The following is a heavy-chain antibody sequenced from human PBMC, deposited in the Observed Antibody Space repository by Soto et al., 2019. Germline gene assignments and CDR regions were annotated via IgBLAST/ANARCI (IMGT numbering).Heavy chain of an antibody. D-gene: IGHD6-13*01. J-gene: IGHJ4*02. CDR1: GFTFSSYG. CDR2: ISYDGSNK. V-gene: IGHV3-30*18. CDR3: AKLRGIAAAGPDY. Sequence: QVQLVESGGGVVQPGRSLRLSCAASGFTFSSYGMHWVRQAPGKGLEWVAVISYDGSNKYYADSVKGRFTISRDNSKNTLYLKMNSLRAEDTAVYYCAKLRGIAAAGPDYWGQGTLVTVSS.